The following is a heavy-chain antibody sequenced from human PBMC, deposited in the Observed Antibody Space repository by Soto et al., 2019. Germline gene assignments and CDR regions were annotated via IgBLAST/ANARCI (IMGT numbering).Heavy chain of an antibody. J-gene: IGHJ5*02. CDR1: GFTFSSYA. CDR3: AREDGASVLSPLFAP. D-gene: IGHD4-17*01. V-gene: IGHV3-30-3*01. CDR2: ISYDGSNK. Sequence: QVQLVESGGGVVQPGRSLRLSCAASGFTFSSYAMHWVRQAPGKGLEWVAVISYDGSNKYYADSVKGRFTISRDNSKNTLYLHITSLRAADTAAYYCAREDGASVLSPLFAPWGQGTLVTVSS.